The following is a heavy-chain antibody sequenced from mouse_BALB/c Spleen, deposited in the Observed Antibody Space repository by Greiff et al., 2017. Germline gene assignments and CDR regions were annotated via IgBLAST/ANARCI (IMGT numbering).Heavy chain of an antibody. D-gene: IGHD2-3*01. CDR1: GFAFSSYD. J-gene: IGHJ3*01. Sequence: EVQLVESGGGLVKPGGSLKLSCAASGFAFSSYDMSWVRQTPEKRLEWVAYISSGGGSTYYPDTVKGRFTISRDNAKNTLYLQMSSLKSEDTAMYYCARPDGYYGAWFAYWGQGTLVTVSA. CDR3: ARPDGYYGAWFAY. V-gene: IGHV5-12-1*01. CDR2: ISSGGGST.